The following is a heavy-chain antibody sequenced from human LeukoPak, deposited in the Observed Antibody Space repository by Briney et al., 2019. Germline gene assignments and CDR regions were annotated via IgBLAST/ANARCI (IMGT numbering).Heavy chain of an antibody. D-gene: IGHD3-22*01. CDR3: ARDRAPYYDSSGHDY. CDR1: GYTFTSSY. V-gene: IGHV1-46*01. Sequence: ASVKVSCKASGYTFTSSYMHWVRQAPGHGLEWMGIINPSGGSTSYAQKFQGRVTMTRDTSTSTVYMELSSLRSEDTGVYYCARDRAPYYDSSGHDYWGQGTLVTVSS. CDR2: INPSGGST. J-gene: IGHJ4*02.